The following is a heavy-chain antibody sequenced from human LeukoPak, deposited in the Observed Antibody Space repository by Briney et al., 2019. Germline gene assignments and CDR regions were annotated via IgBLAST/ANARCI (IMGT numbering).Heavy chain of an antibody. D-gene: IGHD4-17*01. V-gene: IGHV4-59*01. CDR3: ARDHGYCFDY. Sequence: SETLSLTCTVSGGSISSYYWSWIRQPPGKGLEWIGYIYYSGSTNYNPSLKSRVTISVDTSKNQFSLKLSSVTAADTAVYYCARDHGYCFDYWGQGTLVTVSS. CDR2: IYYSGST. CDR1: GGSISSYY. J-gene: IGHJ4*02.